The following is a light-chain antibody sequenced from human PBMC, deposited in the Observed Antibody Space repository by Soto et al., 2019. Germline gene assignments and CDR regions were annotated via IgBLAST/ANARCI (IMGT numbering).Light chain of an antibody. J-gene: IGKJ1*01. CDR1: QSVSNW. CDR3: QQYNIYPRT. V-gene: IGKV1-5*01. Sequence: DIQMTQSPSTLSASVGDRVTITCRASQSVSNWLAWYQQKPGKAPKLLIYDASILETGVPSRFSGSGSGTEFTLTISSLLPDDFATYYCQQYNIYPRTFGQGTKVDIK. CDR2: DAS.